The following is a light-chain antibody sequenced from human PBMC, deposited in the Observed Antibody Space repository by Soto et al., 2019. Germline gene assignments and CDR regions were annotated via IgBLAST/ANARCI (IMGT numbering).Light chain of an antibody. J-gene: IGKJ1*01. V-gene: IGKV1-5*03. Sequence: IQMTHSPSTLSASVLYRVTITCRASQSISSWLAWYQQKPGKAPKLLIYKASSLESGVPSRFSGSGSGTEFTLTISSLQPDDFATYYCQQYNSYQAFGQGTKVDIK. CDR3: QQYNSYQA. CDR1: QSISSW. CDR2: KAS.